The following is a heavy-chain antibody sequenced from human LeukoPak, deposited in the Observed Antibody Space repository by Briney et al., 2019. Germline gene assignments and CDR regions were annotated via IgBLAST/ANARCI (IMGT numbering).Heavy chain of an antibody. CDR2: ISAYNGNT. D-gene: IGHD6-13*01. CDR1: GYTFTSYG. Sequence: ASVKVSCKASGYTFTSYGISWVRQAPGQGLEWMGWISAYNGNTNYAQKLQGRVTMTTDTSTSTAYMELRSLRSDDTAVYYCARDFDGARYSSSWFDYWGQGTLVTVSS. J-gene: IGHJ4*02. CDR3: ARDFDGARYSSSWFDY. V-gene: IGHV1-18*01.